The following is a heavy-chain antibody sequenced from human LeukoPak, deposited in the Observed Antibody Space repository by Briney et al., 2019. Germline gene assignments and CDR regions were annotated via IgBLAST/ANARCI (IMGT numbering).Heavy chain of an antibody. D-gene: IGHD3-22*01. J-gene: IGHJ4*02. CDR1: GGTFSSYA. CDR3: ARGGYYDSSSPFDY. V-gene: IGHV1-69*05. CDR2: IIPIFGTA. Sequence: GASVKVSCKASGGTFSSYAISWVRQAPGQGLEWMGRIIPIFGTANYAQKFQGRVTITTDESTSTAYMGLSSLRSEDTAVYYCARGGYYDSSSPFDYWGQGTLVTVSS.